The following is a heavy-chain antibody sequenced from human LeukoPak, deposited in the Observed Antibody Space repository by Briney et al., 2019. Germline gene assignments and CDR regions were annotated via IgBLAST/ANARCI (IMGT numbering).Heavy chain of an antibody. CDR1: GYTFTSDG. J-gene: IGHJ5*02. D-gene: IGHD5-18*01. Sequence: GSVKVSCKASGYTFTSDGISWGRQAPGQGLEWMGWISAYNGNTNYAQKLQGRVTMTTDTSTSTAYMELRSLRSDDTAVYYCASGGYSYGYGGWFDPWGQGTLVTVSS. V-gene: IGHV1-18*01. CDR3: ASGGYSYGYGGWFDP. CDR2: ISAYNGNT.